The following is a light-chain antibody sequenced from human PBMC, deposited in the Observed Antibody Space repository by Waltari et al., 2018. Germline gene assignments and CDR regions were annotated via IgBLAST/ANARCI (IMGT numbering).Light chain of an antibody. CDR3: SSYTADTTRV. Sequence: QSPLTQPASVSGSPGQSITISCSGTSSDVGRYKYVSWFQQLPGKAPKLMIYDVNNRPSGVSTRFSVSKSGNTASLTISGLQAEDEADYYCSSYTADTTRVFGGGTKLTVL. CDR1: SSDVGRYKY. V-gene: IGLV2-14*03. CDR2: DVN. J-gene: IGLJ3*02.